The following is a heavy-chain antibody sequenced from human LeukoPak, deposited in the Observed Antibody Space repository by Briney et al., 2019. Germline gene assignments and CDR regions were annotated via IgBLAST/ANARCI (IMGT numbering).Heavy chain of an antibody. CDR3: ARVWVGATKAGYGY. CDR1: GGSISSSSYY. J-gene: IGHJ4*02. Sequence: PSETLSLTCTVSGGSISSSSYYWGWIRQPPGKGLEGIGRIYYSGSTYYNPSLKSRVTISVDTSKNQFSLKLSSVTAADTAVYYCARVWVGATKAGYGYWGQGTLVTVSS. CDR2: IYYSGST. D-gene: IGHD1-26*01. V-gene: IGHV4-39*01.